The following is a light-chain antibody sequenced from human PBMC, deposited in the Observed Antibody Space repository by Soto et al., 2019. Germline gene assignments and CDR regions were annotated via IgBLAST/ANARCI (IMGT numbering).Light chain of an antibody. J-gene: IGLJ2*01. CDR3: SSYTSSSTVV. CDR2: DVS. V-gene: IGLV2-14*01. Sequence: QSALTQPASVSWSPGQSVTISCTGTSSDVGGYNYVSWYQQHPGKAPKLMIYDVSNRPSGVSNRFSGSKSGNTASLTISGLQAEEEAEYYCSSYTSSSTVVFGGGTQLTVL. CDR1: SSDVGGYNY.